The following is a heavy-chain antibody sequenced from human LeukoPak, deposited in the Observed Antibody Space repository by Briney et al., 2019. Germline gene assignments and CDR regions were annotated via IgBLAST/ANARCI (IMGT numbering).Heavy chain of an antibody. CDR2: ITNSGGDT. J-gene: IGHJ4*02. CDR1: GFTFSSYA. V-gene: IGHV3-23*01. CDR3: AKGSADARSYYFDY. Sequence: GSLRLSCAASGFTFSSYAMSWVRQAPGKGLEWVSAITNSGGDTYHADSVRGRFTISRDNSKNTLYLQMNSLRAEDTAVYYCAKGSADARSYYFDYWGQGILVTVSS. D-gene: IGHD2-21*01.